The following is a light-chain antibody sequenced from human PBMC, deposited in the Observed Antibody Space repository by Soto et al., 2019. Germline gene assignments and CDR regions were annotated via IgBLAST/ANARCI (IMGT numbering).Light chain of an antibody. Sequence: VLTQPPSVSGAPGQRVTISCTGSSSNIGAGYDVHWYQQLPGTAPKLLIYGNSNRPSGVPDRFSGSKSGTSASLAITGLQAKDEADYYCQSYDSSLSAVVFGGGTKLTVL. J-gene: IGLJ2*01. CDR2: GNS. CDR3: QSYDSSLSAVV. CDR1: SSNIGAGYD. V-gene: IGLV1-40*01.